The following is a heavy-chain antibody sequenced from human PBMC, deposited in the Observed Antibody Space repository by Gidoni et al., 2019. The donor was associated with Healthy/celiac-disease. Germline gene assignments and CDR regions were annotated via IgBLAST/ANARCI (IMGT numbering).Heavy chain of an antibody. D-gene: IGHD1-26*01. CDR3: ARDRATAGADY. V-gene: IGHV3-48*03. J-gene: IGHJ4*02. CDR2: ISSSGSTI. Sequence: EVQLVESGGGLVQPGGSLRLSCAASGFTFSSYELNWVRQAPGKGLEWVSYISSSGSTIYYADSVKGRFTISRDNAKNSLYLQMNSLRAEDTAVYYCARDRATAGADYWGQGTLVTVSS. CDR1: GFTFSSYE.